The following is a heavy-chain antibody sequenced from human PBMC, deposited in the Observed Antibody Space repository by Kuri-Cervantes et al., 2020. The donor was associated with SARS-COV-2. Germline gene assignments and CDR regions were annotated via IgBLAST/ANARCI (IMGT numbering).Heavy chain of an antibody. V-gene: IGHV3-64*04. CDR3: ARGGADY. J-gene: IGHJ4*02. Sequence: GESLKISCSASGFTFSSYAMHWVRQAPGKGLEYVSAISSNGGSTYYANSVKGRFTISRDNAKNSLHLQMNSLRDEDTAVYYCARGGADYWGQGTLVTVSS. D-gene: IGHD4-17*01. CDR1: GFTFSSYA. CDR2: ISSNGGST.